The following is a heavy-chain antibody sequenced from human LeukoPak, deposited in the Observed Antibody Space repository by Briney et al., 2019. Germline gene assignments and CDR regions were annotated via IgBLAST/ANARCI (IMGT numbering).Heavy chain of an antibody. CDR2: ISYDGSNK. Sequence: GGSLRLSCAASGLTFNIYAMHWVRQAPGKGLEWVSVISYDGSNKYYADSVKGRVTISRDNSKNTLFLQMNSLRAEDTAVYYCANNWNFDNWGQGTLVTVSS. CDR3: ANNWNFDN. CDR1: GLTFNIYA. J-gene: IGHJ4*02. D-gene: IGHD1-20*01. V-gene: IGHV3-30*04.